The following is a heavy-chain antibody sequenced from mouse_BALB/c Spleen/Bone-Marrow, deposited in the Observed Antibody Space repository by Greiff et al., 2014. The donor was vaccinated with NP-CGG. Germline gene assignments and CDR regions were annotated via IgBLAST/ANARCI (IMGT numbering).Heavy chain of an antibody. V-gene: IGHV1-18*01. Sequence: EVQRVESGAELVKPGASVKISCKASGYTFTDYNMDWVKQSHGKSLEWIGDINPNYDSTSYNQKFKGKATLTVDKSSSTAYMELRSLTSEDTAVYYCARSYGNYVGWYFDVWGAGTTVTVSS. CDR1: GYTFTDYN. D-gene: IGHD2-10*02. J-gene: IGHJ1*01. CDR3: ARSYGNYVGWYFDV. CDR2: INPNYDST.